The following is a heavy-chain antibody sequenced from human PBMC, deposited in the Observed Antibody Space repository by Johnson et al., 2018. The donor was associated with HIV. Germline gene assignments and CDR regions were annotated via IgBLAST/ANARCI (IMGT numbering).Heavy chain of an antibody. J-gene: IGHJ3*02. Sequence: VQLVESGGGVVQPGRSLRLSCAGSGFSFTTIMTWLRQAPGKGLEWVANINQDGSETSYVDSVKGRFTISRDNAENSLYLQMNSLRAEDTALYYCAKDRRSSSLDAFDIWGQGTMVTVSS. D-gene: IGHD6-13*01. CDR3: AKDRRSSSLDAFDI. CDR2: INQDGSET. V-gene: IGHV3-7*05. CDR1: GFSFTTI.